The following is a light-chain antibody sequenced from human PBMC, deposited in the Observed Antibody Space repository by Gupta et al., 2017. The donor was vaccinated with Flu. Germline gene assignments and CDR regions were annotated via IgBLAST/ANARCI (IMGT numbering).Light chain of an antibody. CDR2: WAS. CDR3: HQSDSTPPT. J-gene: IGKJ2*01. CDR1: QSVLYSSNNKNY. Sequence: DIVMTQSPDSLAVSLGERATINCTSSQSVLYSSNNKNYLAWYQQKPGQPPKLLIYWASTRESGVPDRFSGSGSGTDFTLTIISLQVEDVAVYYCHQSDSTPPTFGQGTKLEIK. V-gene: IGKV4-1*01.